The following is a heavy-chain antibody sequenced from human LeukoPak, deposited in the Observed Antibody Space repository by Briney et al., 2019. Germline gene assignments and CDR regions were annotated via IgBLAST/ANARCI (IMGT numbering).Heavy chain of an antibody. J-gene: IGHJ5*02. CDR1: GFTFSNAW. CDR3: TRDFWRGYSIDP. V-gene: IGHV3-15*01. CDR2: IKSKTDGGTT. Sequence: GGSLRLSCAAPGFTFSNAWMSWVRQAPGKGLEWVGRIKSKTDGGTTDYAAPVKGRSTISRDDSKNTLYLQMNSLKTEDTAVYYCTRDFWRGYSIDPWGQGTLVTVSS. D-gene: IGHD3-3*01.